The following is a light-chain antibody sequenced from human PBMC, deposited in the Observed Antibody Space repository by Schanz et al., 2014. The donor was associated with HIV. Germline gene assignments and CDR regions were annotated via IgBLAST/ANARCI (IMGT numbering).Light chain of an antibody. V-gene: IGKV3-20*01. Sequence: EIVMTQSPDTLSVSPGERATLSCRTSESVSNNLAWYQQKPGQAPRLLIYGASNRAAGIPDRFSGTGSGTDFTLTISSLEPEDFAVYYCQHYGSSFGPGTKVDIK. CDR3: QHYGSS. CDR2: GAS. J-gene: IGKJ3*01. CDR1: ESVSNN.